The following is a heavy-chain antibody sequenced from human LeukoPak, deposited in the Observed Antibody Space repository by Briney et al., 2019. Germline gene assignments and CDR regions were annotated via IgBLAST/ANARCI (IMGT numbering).Heavy chain of an antibody. CDR1: GFSFSSYD. CDR2: IGSGGDT. D-gene: IGHD6-19*01. J-gene: IGHJ4*02. Sequence: GGSLRLSYAGSGFSFSSYDMLWVRQATGKGLEWVSAIGSGGDTYYAGSVKGRFTISRESAKNSFYLQMNSLSAGDTAVYFCARAVAGTDEIDSWGQGTLVTVSS. V-gene: IGHV3-13*01. CDR3: ARAVAGTDEIDS.